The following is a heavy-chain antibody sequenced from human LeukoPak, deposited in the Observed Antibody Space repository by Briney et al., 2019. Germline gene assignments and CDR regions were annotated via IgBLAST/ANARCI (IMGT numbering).Heavy chain of an antibody. CDR2: ISGSGGST. D-gene: IGHD3-22*01. Sequence: GGSLRLSCAASGFTFSSYAMSWVRQAPGKGLEWVSAISGSGGSTYYADSVEGRFTISRDNSKNTLYLQMNSLRAEDTAVYYCAKECYYDSSGYSDYWGQGTLVTVSS. CDR3: AKECYYDSSGYSDY. V-gene: IGHV3-23*01. J-gene: IGHJ4*02. CDR1: GFTFSSYA.